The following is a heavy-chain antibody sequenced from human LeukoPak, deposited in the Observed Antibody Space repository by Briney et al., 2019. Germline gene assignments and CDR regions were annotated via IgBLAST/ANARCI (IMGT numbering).Heavy chain of an antibody. J-gene: IGHJ4*02. CDR3: ARLREIPVFGVVTKSTSYFDY. Sequence: GGSLRLSCAASGLTFSSYAMSWVRQAPGKGLELVANIKQDRSEKYYVDSVKGRFTISRDNAKNSLYLQMNSLRAEDTAVYYCARLREIPVFGVVTKSTSYFDYWGQGTLVTVSS. V-gene: IGHV3-7*01. CDR2: IKQDRSEK. CDR1: GLTFSSYA. D-gene: IGHD3-3*01.